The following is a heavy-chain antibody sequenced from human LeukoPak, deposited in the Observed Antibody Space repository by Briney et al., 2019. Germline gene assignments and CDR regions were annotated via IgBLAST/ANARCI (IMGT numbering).Heavy chain of an antibody. V-gene: IGHV3-74*01. CDR3: ATNDYGASDY. Sequence: GGSLRLSCAASGFTFSNYRMHWVRQAPGKGLVWVSLINSDGSTTNYADSVKGRFTISRDNAKNTLYLQMNSLRAEDTAVFYCATNDYGASDYWGQGTLVTVSS. CDR2: INSDGSTT. CDR1: GFTFSNYR. D-gene: IGHD4-17*01. J-gene: IGHJ4*02.